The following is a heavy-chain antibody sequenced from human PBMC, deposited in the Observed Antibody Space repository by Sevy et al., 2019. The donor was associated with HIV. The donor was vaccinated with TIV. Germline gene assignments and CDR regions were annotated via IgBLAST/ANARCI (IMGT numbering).Heavy chain of an antibody. Sequence: GGSLRLSCAASGFTFSKYSMSWVRQPPGKGLEWVSTLSFGCGEINYADSVKGRFTISRVNSKSSVYLQMNNLRPEDTAVYYCAREGCTKPHDYWGQGTLVVVSS. V-gene: IGHV3-23*01. J-gene: IGHJ4*02. CDR2: LSFGCGEI. CDR3: AREGCTKPHDY. CDR1: GFTFSKYS. D-gene: IGHD2-8*01.